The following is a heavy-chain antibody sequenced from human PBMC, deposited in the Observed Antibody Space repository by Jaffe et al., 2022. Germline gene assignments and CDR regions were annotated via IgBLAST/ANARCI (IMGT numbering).Heavy chain of an antibody. V-gene: IGHV4-61*02. J-gene: IGHJ6*03. CDR3: ARELRAPVKYSPSLLHYYYYYYMDV. D-gene: IGHD5-12*01. CDR1: GGSISSGSYY. Sequence: QVQLQESGPGLVKPSQTLSLTCTVSGGSISSGSYYWSWIRQPAGKGLEWIGRIYTSGSTNYNPSLKSRVTISVDTSKNQFSLKLSSVTAADTAVYYCARELRAPVKYSPSLLHYYYYYYMDVWGKGTTVTVSS. CDR2: IYTSGST.